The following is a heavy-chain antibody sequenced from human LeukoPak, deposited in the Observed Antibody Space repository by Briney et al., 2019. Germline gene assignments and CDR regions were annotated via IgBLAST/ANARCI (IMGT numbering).Heavy chain of an antibody. D-gene: IGHD2-8*01. CDR2: FSGSGGNT. V-gene: IGHV3-23*01. Sequence: PGGSLRLSCAASGFTFSSYAMNWVRQAPGRGLEWVSGFSGSGGNTYYADSVKGRFTISRDNSKNTLYLQMNSLRAEDTAVYYCANGNRCTSPNCLGYYYFYMDVWGKGTTVTVPS. CDR1: GFTFSSYA. CDR3: ANGNRCTSPNCLGYYYFYMDV. J-gene: IGHJ6*03.